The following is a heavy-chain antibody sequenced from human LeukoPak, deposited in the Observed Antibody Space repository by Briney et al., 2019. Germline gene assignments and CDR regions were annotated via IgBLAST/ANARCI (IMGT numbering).Heavy chain of an antibody. Sequence: PSETLSLTCTVSGGSISSHYWSWIRQPPGKGLEWIGYIYYSGSTNYNPSLKSRVTISVDTSKNQFSLKLSSVTAADTAVYYCARGRKRCSGGSCYSVWFDPWGQGTLVTVSS. CDR3: ARGRKRCSGGSCYSVWFDP. D-gene: IGHD2-15*01. V-gene: IGHV4-59*11. CDR2: IYYSGST. CDR1: GGSISSHY. J-gene: IGHJ5*02.